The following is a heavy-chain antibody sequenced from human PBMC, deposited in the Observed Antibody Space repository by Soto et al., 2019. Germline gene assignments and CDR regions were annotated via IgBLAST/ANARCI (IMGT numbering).Heavy chain of an antibody. Sequence: GGSLRLSCAASGFTFSSYSMNWVRQAPGKGLEWVSSISSSSSYIYYADSVKGRFTISRDNAKNSLYLQMNSLGAEDTAVYYCARVDITMVRGVDYWGQGTLVTVSS. V-gene: IGHV3-21*01. CDR2: ISSSSSYI. CDR1: GFTFSSYS. D-gene: IGHD3-10*01. CDR3: ARVDITMVRGVDY. J-gene: IGHJ4*02.